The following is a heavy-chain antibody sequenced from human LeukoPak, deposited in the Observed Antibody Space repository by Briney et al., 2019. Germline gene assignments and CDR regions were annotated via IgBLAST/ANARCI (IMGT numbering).Heavy chain of an antibody. V-gene: IGHV1-18*01. D-gene: IGHD3-3*01. CDR3: ARDRFFPYYDFWSGYYRQYYFDY. J-gene: IGHJ4*02. CDR1: GYTFTSYG. Sequence: ASVKVSCKASGYTFTSYGIIWVRQAPGQGLEWMGWISAYNGNTNYAQKLQGRVTMTTDTSTSTAYMELRSLRSDDTAVYYCARDRFFPYYDFWSGYYRQYYFDYWGQGTLVTVSS. CDR2: ISAYNGNT.